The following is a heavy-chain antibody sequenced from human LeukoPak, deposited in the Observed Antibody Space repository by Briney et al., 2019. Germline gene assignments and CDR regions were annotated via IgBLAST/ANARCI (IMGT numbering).Heavy chain of an antibody. CDR1: GYTFTSND. CDR2: MNPNSGNT. V-gene: IGHV1-8*01. CDR3: VRGRKRYVGIAAADFDY. D-gene: IGHD6-13*01. Sequence: ASVKVSCKASGYTFTSNDMNWVRQAIGQGLEWMGWMNPNSGNTGYAQKFQDRVTMTRNISISTAYMELSSLRSGDTAVYYCVRGRKRYVGIAAADFDYWGQGILVTVSS. J-gene: IGHJ4*02.